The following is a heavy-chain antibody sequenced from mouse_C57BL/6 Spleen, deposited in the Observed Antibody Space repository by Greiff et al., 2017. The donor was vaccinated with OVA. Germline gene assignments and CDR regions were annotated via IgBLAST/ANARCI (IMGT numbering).Heavy chain of an antibody. CDR1: GFNIKDYY. CDR3: ARGITAVVHFDY. J-gene: IGHJ2*01. V-gene: IGHV14-2*01. D-gene: IGHD1-1*01. CDR2: IDPEDGET. Sequence: VQLQQSGAELVKPGASVKLSCTASGFNIKDYYMHWVKQRTEQGLEWIGRIDPEDGETKYAPKFQGKATITADTSSNPASLQLTSLTSTDNAVYYCARGITAVVHFDYWGQVTTLTVSS.